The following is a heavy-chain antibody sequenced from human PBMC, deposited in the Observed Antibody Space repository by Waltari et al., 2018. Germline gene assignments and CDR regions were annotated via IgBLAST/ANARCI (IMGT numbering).Heavy chain of an antibody. J-gene: IGHJ4*02. V-gene: IGHV3-30*02. D-gene: IGHD6-13*01. CDR3: AKGEEQLVLSPPDY. CDR2: IRYDGSNK. CDR1: GFTFSSYG. Sequence: QVQLVESGGGVVQPGGSLRLSCAASGFTFSSYGMHWVRPVPGKGLEWGAFIRYDGSNKYYADSVKGRFTISRDNSKNTLYLQMNSLRAEDTAVYYCAKGEEQLVLSPPDYWGQGTLVTVSS.